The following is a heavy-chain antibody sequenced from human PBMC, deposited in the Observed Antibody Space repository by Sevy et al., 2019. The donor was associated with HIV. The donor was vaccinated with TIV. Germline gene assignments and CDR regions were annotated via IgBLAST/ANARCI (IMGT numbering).Heavy chain of an antibody. J-gene: IGHJ4*02. D-gene: IGHD3-22*01. V-gene: IGHV3-33*01. Sequence: GGSLRLSSAASGFTFSNYGMLWVRQAPGKGLEWVAVIWNDGSNKYYADSVKGRFTISRDNSKNTLYLQMNSLRVEDTAVYFCARGGDFNDRSAKRDFDYWGQGTLVTVSS. CDR1: GFTFSNYG. CDR2: IWNDGSNK. CDR3: ARGGDFNDRSAKRDFDY.